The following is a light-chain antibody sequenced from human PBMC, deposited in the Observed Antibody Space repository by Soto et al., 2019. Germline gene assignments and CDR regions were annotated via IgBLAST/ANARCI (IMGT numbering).Light chain of an antibody. CDR2: EAS. CDR1: RGISSN. CDR3: HQYNNWPPWT. V-gene: IGKV3-15*01. Sequence: IVMTQSPATLSVSPGERATLSCRASRGISSNLAWYQQKPGQAPRLLIYEASTRATGIPAMFSGSGSGTEFTLTISRLPSEDFAVYYCHQYNNWPPWTFGQGTKVEIK. J-gene: IGKJ1*01.